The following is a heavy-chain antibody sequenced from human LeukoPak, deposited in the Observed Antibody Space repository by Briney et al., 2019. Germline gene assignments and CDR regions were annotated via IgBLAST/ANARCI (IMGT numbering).Heavy chain of an antibody. V-gene: IGHV3-66*01. J-gene: IGHJ4*02. Sequence: GGSLRLSCAASGFTVSSNYMSWVRQAPGKGLEWVSVIYSGGSTYYADSVKGRFTISRDNAKNSLYLQMNSLRAEDTAVYYCARATLTDYWGQGTLVTVSS. D-gene: IGHD3-9*01. CDR2: IYSGGST. CDR3: ARATLTDY. CDR1: GFTVSSNY.